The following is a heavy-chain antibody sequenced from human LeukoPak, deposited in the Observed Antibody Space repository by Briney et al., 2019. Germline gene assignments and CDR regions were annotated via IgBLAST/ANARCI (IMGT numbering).Heavy chain of an antibody. Sequence: GGSLRLSCAASGFTFSSYWMHWVRQAPGKGLVWVSRINSDGSSTSYADSVKGRFTISRDNAKNTLYLQMNSLRAEDTAVYYCARVGFYYGSGSYYSYFDYWGQGTLVTVSS. CDR3: ARVGFYYGSGSYYSYFDY. V-gene: IGHV3-74*01. CDR2: INSDGSST. D-gene: IGHD3-10*01. J-gene: IGHJ4*02. CDR1: GFTFSSYW.